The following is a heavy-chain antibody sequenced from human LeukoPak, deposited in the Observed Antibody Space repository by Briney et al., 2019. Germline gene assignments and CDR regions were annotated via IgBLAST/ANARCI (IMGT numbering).Heavy chain of an antibody. D-gene: IGHD6-19*01. CDR2: ISFDESHE. CDR3: VSSGRLIFDY. Sequence: GGSLRLSCVASGFTFNSYAMNWVRQAPGKGLEWVAVISFDESHEYYADSVKGRFTISRDNSKNTLYLQMSSLRAEDTAVYYCVSSGRLIFDYWGQGTLVTVSS. J-gene: IGHJ4*02. CDR1: GFTFNSYA. V-gene: IGHV3-30*14.